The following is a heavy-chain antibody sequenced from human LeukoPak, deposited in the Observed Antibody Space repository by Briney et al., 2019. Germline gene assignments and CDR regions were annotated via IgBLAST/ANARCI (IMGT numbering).Heavy chain of an antibody. CDR3: ATEGRYSGYDWVY. D-gene: IGHD5-12*01. J-gene: IGHJ4*02. V-gene: IGHV1-24*01. Sequence: APVKVSCKVSRYTLTELSMHWVRQAPGKGLEWMGGFDPEDGETIYAQKFQGRVTMTEDTSTDTAYMELSSLRSEDTAVYYCATEGRYSGYDWVYWGQGTLVTVSS. CDR1: RYTLTELS. CDR2: FDPEDGET.